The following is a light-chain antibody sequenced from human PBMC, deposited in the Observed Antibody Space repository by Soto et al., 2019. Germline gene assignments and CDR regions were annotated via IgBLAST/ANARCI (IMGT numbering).Light chain of an antibody. CDR2: WAS. V-gene: IGKV4-1*01. CDR3: QQYYSIPIT. Sequence: DIVLTQSPDSLAVSLGERATINCKSSQSVIYGSNNKNYLVWYQKKPGQPPKRLIYWASTRESGVPDRFSGRGSGTDFTLTISSLQAEDVAVYYCQQYYSIPITFGQGTRLEIK. CDR1: QSVIYGSNNKNY. J-gene: IGKJ5*01.